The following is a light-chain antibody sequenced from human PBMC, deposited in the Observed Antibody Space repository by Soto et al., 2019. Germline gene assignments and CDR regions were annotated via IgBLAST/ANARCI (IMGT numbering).Light chain of an antibody. CDR3: QQYGSSPT. V-gene: IGKV3-20*01. CDR2: GAS. Sequence: EIVLTQSPGTLSLSPGERATVSCRASQSVSSSYLAWYQQKPGQAPRLLIYGASSRATGIPDRVSGSGSGTDFTLTISRLEPEDFAVYYCQQYGSSPTFGGGTKVEIK. J-gene: IGKJ4*02. CDR1: QSVSSSY.